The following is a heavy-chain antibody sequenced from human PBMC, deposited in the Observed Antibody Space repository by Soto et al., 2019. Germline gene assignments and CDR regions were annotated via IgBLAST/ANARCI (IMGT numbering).Heavy chain of an antibody. CDR2: IYTGGST. V-gene: IGHV3-66*01. CDR1: GFTVSSIY. J-gene: IGHJ6*02. CDR3: ARDQATAGGGMDV. D-gene: IGHD6-13*01. Sequence: EVQLVESGGGLVQPGGSLRLSCAASGFTVSSIYMNWVRQAPGKGLEWVSVIYTGGSTYYGDSVKGRFTISRDNSKQTLFLQMNNLRPEDTAVYYWARDQATAGGGMDVWGQGTTVTVSS.